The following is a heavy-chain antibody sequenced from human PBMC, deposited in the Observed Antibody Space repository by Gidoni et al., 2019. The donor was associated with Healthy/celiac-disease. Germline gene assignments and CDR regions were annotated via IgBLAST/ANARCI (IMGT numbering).Heavy chain of an antibody. J-gene: IGHJ5*02. Sequence: QVQLQESGPGFVKPSETLSLTCTVSGGSISSYYWSWIRQPAGKGLEWIGRIYTSGSTNYNPSLKSRVTMSVDTSKNQFSLKLSSVTAADTAVYYCARDLDVWSATTQNWFDPWGQGTLVTVSS. D-gene: IGHD3-10*01. CDR3: ARDLDVWSATTQNWFDP. V-gene: IGHV4-4*07. CDR1: GGSISSYY. CDR2: IYTSGST.